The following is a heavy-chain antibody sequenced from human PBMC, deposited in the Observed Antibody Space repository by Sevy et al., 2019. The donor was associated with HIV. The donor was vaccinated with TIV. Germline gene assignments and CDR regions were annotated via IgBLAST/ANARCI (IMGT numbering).Heavy chain of an antibody. Sequence: GGSLRLSCEASGFSFSDYWMTWVRQAPGKGLEWVANMRQDGRETYYVDSVKGRFTVSRDNAKNSLWLQMKSLRAEDTAVYYCARGIFGSGSRLGLGYWGQGTLVTVSS. CDR2: MRQDGRET. CDR1: GFSFSDYW. CDR3: ARGIFGSGSRLGLGY. V-gene: IGHV3-7*03. J-gene: IGHJ4*02. D-gene: IGHD3-10*01.